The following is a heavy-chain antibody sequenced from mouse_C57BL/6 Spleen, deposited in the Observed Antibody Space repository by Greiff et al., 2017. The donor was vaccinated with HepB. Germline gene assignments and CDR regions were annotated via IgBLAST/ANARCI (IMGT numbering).Heavy chain of an antibody. CDR2: IYPGSGST. J-gene: IGHJ3*01. Sequence: QVQLQQPGAELVKPGASVKMSCKASGYTFTSYWITWVKQRPGQGLEWIGDIYPGSGSTNYNEKFKSKATLTVDTSSSTAYMQLSSLTSEDSAVYYCARMGGSNLAWFAYWGQGTLVTVSA. CDR3: ARMGGSNLAWFAY. V-gene: IGHV1-55*01. CDR1: GYTFTSYW. D-gene: IGHD1-1*01.